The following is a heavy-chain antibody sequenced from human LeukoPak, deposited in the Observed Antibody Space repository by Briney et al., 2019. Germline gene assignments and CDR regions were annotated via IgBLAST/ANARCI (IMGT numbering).Heavy chain of an antibody. Sequence: PGGSLRLSCAASGFTFSSDWMNWVRQAPGKGLEWVANINQDGGEKYYVDSVKGRFTISRDNAKNSLYLQMNSLRAEDTAVYYCARDPDMVRGVNFDYWGQGTLVTVSS. CDR2: INQDGGEK. CDR1: GFTFSSDW. CDR3: ARDPDMVRGVNFDY. V-gene: IGHV3-7*03. D-gene: IGHD3-10*01. J-gene: IGHJ4*02.